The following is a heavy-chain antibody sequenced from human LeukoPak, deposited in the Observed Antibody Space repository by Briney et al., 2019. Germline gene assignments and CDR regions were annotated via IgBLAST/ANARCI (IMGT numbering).Heavy chain of an antibody. D-gene: IGHD2-15*01. V-gene: IGHV3-9*01. Sequence: GGSLRLSCAASGFTFDDYAMHWVRQAPGKGLEWVSGISWNSGSIGYADSVKGRFTISRDNSKNTLYLQMNSLRAEDTAVYYCAKDRRRGVVAAAIDYWGQGTLVTVSS. CDR2: ISWNSGSI. CDR1: GFTFDDYA. CDR3: AKDRRRGVVAAAIDY. J-gene: IGHJ4*02.